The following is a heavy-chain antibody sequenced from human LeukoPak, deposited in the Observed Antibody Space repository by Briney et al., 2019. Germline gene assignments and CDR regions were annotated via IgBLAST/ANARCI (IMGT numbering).Heavy chain of an antibody. V-gene: IGHV3-23*01. CDR3: TTYSSDRVYLGAFDI. Sequence: GGSLRLSCAASGFTFSSYAMSWVRQAPGKGLEWVSAISGSGGSTYYADSVKGRFTISRDNSKNTLYLQMNSLRAEDTAVYYCTTYSSDRVYLGAFDIWGQGTMVTVSS. CDR1: GFTFSSYA. J-gene: IGHJ3*02. CDR2: ISGSGGST. D-gene: IGHD3-22*01.